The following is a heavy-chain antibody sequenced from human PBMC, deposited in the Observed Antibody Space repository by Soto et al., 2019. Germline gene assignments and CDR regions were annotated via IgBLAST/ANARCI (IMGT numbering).Heavy chain of an antibody. J-gene: IGHJ6*02. CDR2: ISYDGSNK. Sequence: HPGGSLRLSCAASGFTFSSYGMHWVRQAPGKGLEWVAVISYDGSNKYYADSVKGRFTISRDNSKNTLYLQMNSLRAEDTAVYYCAKDGSSGWYFHYYYYGMDVWGQGTTVTVSS. CDR1: GFTFSSYG. D-gene: IGHD6-19*01. CDR3: AKDGSSGWYFHYYYYGMDV. V-gene: IGHV3-30*18.